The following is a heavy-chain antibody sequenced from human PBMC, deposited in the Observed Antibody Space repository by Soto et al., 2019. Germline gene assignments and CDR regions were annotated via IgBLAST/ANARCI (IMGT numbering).Heavy chain of an antibody. J-gene: IGHJ4*02. D-gene: IGHD4-17*01. CDR1: GLTSSTYA. CDR2: ISGSGGNT. V-gene: IGHV3-23*01. Sequence: SLRLSCAASGLTSSTYAMSWVRQAPGKGLEWVSGISGSGGNTYYADSVKGRFTISRDNSKNMLYLQMNSLRAEDTAVYYCAKRLTTVTAGFDGWGKGTLVTVSS. CDR3: AKRLTTVTAGFDG.